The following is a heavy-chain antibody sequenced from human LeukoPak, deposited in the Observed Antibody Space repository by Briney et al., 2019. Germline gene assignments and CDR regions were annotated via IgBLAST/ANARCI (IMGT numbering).Heavy chain of an antibody. Sequence: GRSLRLSCAASGFTFDDYAMHWVRQAPGKGLEWVSGISWNSGSIGYADSVKGRFTISRDNAKNSLYLQMNSLRAEDTAVYYCARDPYAGMDVWGQGTTVTVSS. CDR2: ISWNSGSI. D-gene: IGHD2-8*01. J-gene: IGHJ6*02. CDR3: ARDPYAGMDV. CDR1: GFTFDDYA. V-gene: IGHV3-9*01.